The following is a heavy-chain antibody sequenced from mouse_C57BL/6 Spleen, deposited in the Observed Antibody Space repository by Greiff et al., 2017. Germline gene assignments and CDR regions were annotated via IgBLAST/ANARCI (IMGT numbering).Heavy chain of an antibody. CDR2: ISSGSSTI. CDR3: ARLGAMDY. Sequence: DVMLVESGGGLVKPGGSLKLSCAASGFTFSNYGMHWVRQAPEKGLEWVAYISSGSSTIYYADTMKGRFTISKDNAKNTRFLQMTSLRSEDTAMYYCARLGAMDYWGQGTSVTVSS. V-gene: IGHV5-17*01. J-gene: IGHJ4*01. D-gene: IGHD3-1*01. CDR1: GFTFSNYG.